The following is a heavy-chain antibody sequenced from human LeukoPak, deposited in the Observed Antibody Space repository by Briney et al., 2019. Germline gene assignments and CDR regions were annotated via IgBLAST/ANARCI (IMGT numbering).Heavy chain of an antibody. D-gene: IGHD2-2*01. V-gene: IGHV3-7*01. CDR2: IKQDGSEK. CDR3: ARVPGVVPAAPMDV. CDR1: GFTFSSYW. Sequence: GGSLRLSCAASGFTFSSYWMSRVRQAPGKGLEWVANIKQDGSEKYYVDSVKGRFTISRDNAKNSLYLQMNSLRAEDTAVYYCARVPGVVPAAPMDVWGQGTTVTVSS. J-gene: IGHJ6*02.